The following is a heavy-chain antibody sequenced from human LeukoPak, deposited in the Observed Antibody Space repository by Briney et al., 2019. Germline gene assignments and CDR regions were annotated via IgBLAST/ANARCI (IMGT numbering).Heavy chain of an antibody. D-gene: IGHD1-14*01. CDR1: GFTFSGHW. J-gene: IGHJ4*02. Sequence: GGSLRLSCAASGFTFSGHWMSWVRQAPGKGLEWVANINQGGSDKYYVDSVKGRLTISRDDANNLLYLQMNSLRGEDTAVYYCTRDRSRAEDDWGQGTLVTVSS. V-gene: IGHV3-7*01. CDR2: INQGGSDK. CDR3: TRDRSRAEDD.